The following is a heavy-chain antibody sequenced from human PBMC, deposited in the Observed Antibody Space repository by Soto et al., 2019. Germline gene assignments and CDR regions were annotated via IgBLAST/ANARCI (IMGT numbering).Heavy chain of an antibody. D-gene: IGHD4-17*01. V-gene: IGHV3-9*01. CDR2: ISWNSGSI. Sequence: EVQLVESGGGLVQPGRSLRLSYAASGFTFDDYAMHWVRQAPGKGLEWVSGISWNSGSIGYADSVKGRFTISRDNAKNSLYLQMNSLRAEDTALYYCAKAVSTTEYYFDYWGQGTLVTVSS. J-gene: IGHJ4*02. CDR3: AKAVSTTEYYFDY. CDR1: GFTFDDYA.